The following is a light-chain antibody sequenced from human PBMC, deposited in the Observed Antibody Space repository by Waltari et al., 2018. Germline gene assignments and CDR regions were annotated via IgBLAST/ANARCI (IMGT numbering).Light chain of an antibody. CDR1: SSDVGSYNL. CDR3: CSYAGSSTWV. V-gene: IGLV2-23*01. J-gene: IGLJ3*02. CDR2: GGS. Sequence: QSALTQPASVSGSPGQSITISCTGTSSDVGSYNLVSWYQQHPGKAPKLMIYGGSKRPPGVSNRVAGSKSGNTASLTSFGRQAEEEADYYCCSYAGSSTWVFGGGTKLTVL.